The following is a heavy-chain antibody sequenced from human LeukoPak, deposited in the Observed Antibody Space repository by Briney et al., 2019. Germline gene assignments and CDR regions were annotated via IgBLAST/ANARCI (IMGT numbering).Heavy chain of an antibody. Sequence: GGSLRLSCAASGFTFSSYAMSWVRQAPGKGLEWVSAISGSGGSTYYADSVKGRFTISRDNSKNTLYLQMNSLRAEDTAVYYRAKDNYDYVWGSYRWYYFDYWGQGTLVTVSS. CDR3: AKDNYDYVWGSYRWYYFDY. D-gene: IGHD3-16*02. CDR1: GFTFSSYA. J-gene: IGHJ4*02. V-gene: IGHV3-23*01. CDR2: ISGSGGST.